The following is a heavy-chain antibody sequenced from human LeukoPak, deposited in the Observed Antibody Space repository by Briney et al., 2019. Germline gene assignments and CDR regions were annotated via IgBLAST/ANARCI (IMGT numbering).Heavy chain of an antibody. V-gene: IGHV3-33*06. CDR3: AKEEEAYCGGDCYSTAGY. CDR1: GFTFSSYG. Sequence: PGGSLRLSCAASGFTFSSYGMHWVRQAPGKGLAWVAVIWYDGSNKYYADSVKGRFTISRDNSKNTLYLQMTSLTAEDTAVYYCAKEEEAYCGGDCYSTAGYWGQGTLVTVSS. D-gene: IGHD2-21*02. CDR2: IWYDGSNK. J-gene: IGHJ4*02.